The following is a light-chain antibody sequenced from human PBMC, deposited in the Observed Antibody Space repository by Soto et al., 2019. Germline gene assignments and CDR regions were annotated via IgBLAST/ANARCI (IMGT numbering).Light chain of an antibody. Sequence: DFQMTQSPSSLSASVGDRVTITCQASQDISDFLNWYQQKPGAAPKLLIYDASNLQAGVPSRFSGSGSGTDFTFTISSLQPEDVATYYCQQYDNIPLTFXGGTKVDIK. CDR3: QQYDNIPLT. CDR1: QDISDF. CDR2: DAS. V-gene: IGKV1-33*01. J-gene: IGKJ4*01.